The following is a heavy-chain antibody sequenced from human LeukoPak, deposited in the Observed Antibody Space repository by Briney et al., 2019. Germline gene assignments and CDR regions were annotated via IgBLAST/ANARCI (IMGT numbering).Heavy chain of an antibody. Sequence: GGSLRLSCAASGFTFSSYTMNWVRQAPGKGLEWVSAISGSGGGTYYADSVKGRFTISRDNSKNTLYLQMNSLRAEDTAVYYCAKNSGYSYGPSYYFDYWGQGTLVTVSS. CDR1: GFTFSSYT. CDR3: AKNSGYSYGPSYYFDY. J-gene: IGHJ4*02. D-gene: IGHD5-18*01. CDR2: ISGSGGGT. V-gene: IGHV3-23*01.